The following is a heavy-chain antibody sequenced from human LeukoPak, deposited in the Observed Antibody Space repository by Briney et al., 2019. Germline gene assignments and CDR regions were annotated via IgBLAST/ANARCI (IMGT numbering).Heavy chain of an antibody. CDR2: IKSKIDGGTL. J-gene: IGHJ4*02. CDR3: TTSLTSGYYIDY. V-gene: IGHV3-15*01. Sequence: PGGSLRLSCAASGFTFSSYAMSWVRQAPGKGLEWVGRIKSKIDGGTLDYAAPVKGRFTISRDDSKNTLNLQMDSLKTEDTAMYYCTTSLTSGYYIDYWGQGTLVTVSS. CDR1: GFTFSSYA. D-gene: IGHD3-22*01.